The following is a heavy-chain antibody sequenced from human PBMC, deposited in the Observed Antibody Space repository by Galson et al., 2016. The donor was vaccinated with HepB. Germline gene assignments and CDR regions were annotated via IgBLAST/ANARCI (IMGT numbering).Heavy chain of an antibody. Sequence: SLRLSCAVSGFNFTGHWMSWVRQAPGKGLEWVANIDRNGKERYYVDSVKGRFTISRDNAKKVLSLQMASLRAEDTAVYFCAREGYYSFKNHYAIDVWGQGTTVIVSS. CDR2: IDRNGKER. CDR1: GFNFTGHW. J-gene: IGHJ6*02. CDR3: AREGYYSFKNHYAIDV. V-gene: IGHV3-7*01. D-gene: IGHD2-15*01.